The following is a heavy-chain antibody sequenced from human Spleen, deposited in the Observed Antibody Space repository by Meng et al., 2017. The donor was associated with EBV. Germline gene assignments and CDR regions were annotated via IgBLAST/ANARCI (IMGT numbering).Heavy chain of an antibody. CDR3: SRDLAGSDDD. V-gene: IGHV3-74*01. Sequence: VQLVESGGGLVKPGGAXXLSCAASGFTFSGYWMHWVRQAPGKGLVWVSRTNEDGRVTDYADSVKGRFIISRDNIRNILYLQVNSLRAEDTAVYFCSRDLAGSDDDWGQGTLVTVSS. D-gene: IGHD6-25*01. CDR2: TNEDGRVT. CDR1: GFTFSGYW. J-gene: IGHJ4*02.